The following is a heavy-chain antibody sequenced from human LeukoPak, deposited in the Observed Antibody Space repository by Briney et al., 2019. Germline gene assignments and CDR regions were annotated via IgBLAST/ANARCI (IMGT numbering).Heavy chain of an antibody. Sequence: SETLSLTCTVSGGSISSYYWSWIRQPPGKGLEWIGYIYYSGSTNYNPSLKSRVTISVDTSKNQFSLKLSSVTAADTAVYYCARVFVDSSGYYSYYFDYWGKGTLVTVSS. V-gene: IGHV4-59*01. J-gene: IGHJ4*02. CDR3: ARVFVDSSGYYSYYFDY. CDR2: IYYSGST. D-gene: IGHD3-22*01. CDR1: GGSISSYY.